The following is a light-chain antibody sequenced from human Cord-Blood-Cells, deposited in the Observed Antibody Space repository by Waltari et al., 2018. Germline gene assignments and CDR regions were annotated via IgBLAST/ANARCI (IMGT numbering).Light chain of an antibody. J-gene: IGLJ1*01. V-gene: IGLV2-14*01. Sequence: QSALTQPASVSGSPGQSITISCTGTSSDVGGYNYVSWYQQHPGKAPKLIICEVSNRPSGVSNRFSGSKSGNTASLTSSGLQAEDEADYYCSSYTSSSTLVFGTGTKVTVL. CDR2: EVS. CDR1: SSDVGGYNY. CDR3: SSYTSSSTLV.